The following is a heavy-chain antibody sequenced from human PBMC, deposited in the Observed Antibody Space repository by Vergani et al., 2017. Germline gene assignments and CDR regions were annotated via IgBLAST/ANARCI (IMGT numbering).Heavy chain of an antibody. Sequence: QVQLLQSGAEVKKPGSSVKVSCTASGVTFSSYAISWVRQAPGQGLEWMGGIIPIFGTANYAQKFQGRVTITADESTSTAYMELSSLRSEDTAAYYCARSYCSSTSCPNIVHHAEYFQHWDQGTLITVSS. CDR2: IIPIFGTA. D-gene: IGHD2-2*01. CDR3: ARSYCSSTSCPNIVHHAEYFQH. V-gene: IGHV1-69*01. J-gene: IGHJ1*01. CDR1: GVTFSSYA.